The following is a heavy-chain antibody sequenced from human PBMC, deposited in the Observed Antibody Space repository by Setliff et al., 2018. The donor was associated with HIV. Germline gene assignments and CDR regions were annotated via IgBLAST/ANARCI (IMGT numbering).Heavy chain of an antibody. Sequence: PSETLSLTCAVSGGSISSGGYSWSWIRQPPGKGLEWIGYIYHSGSTNYNPSLKSRVTISVDTSKIQFSLKLSSVTAADTAVYYCARRPPRYCINTSCHRDWFDPWGQGTLVTVSS. CDR3: ARRPPRYCINTSCHRDWFDP. V-gene: IGHV4-30-2*01. CDR2: IYHSGST. D-gene: IGHD2-2*01. CDR1: GGSISSGGYS. J-gene: IGHJ5*02.